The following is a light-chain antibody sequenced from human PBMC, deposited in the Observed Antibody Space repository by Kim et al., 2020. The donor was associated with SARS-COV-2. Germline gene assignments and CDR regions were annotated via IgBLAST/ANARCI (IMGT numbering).Light chain of an antibody. CDR2: EVS. J-gene: IGLJ2*01. CDR3: CSCAGSSTVV. Sequence: GQSVTISCAGTSSDVGRYNLVSWYQQHPGKAPKLMIYEVSKRPSGVSNRFSGSKSGNTASLTISGLQAEDEADYYCCSCAGSSTVVFGGGTQLTV. V-gene: IGLV2-23*02. CDR1: SSDVGRYNL.